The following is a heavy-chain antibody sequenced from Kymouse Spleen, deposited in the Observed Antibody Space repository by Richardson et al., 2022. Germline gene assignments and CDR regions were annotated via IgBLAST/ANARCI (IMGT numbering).Heavy chain of an antibody. CDR1: GGSFSGYY. D-gene: IGHD3-10*01. Sequence: QVQLQQWGAGLLKPSETLSLTCAVYGGSFSGYYWSWIRQPPGKGLEWIGEINHSGSTNYNPSLKSRVTISVDTSKNQFSLKLSSVTAADTAVYYCARRGTGEFPFDYWGQGTLVTVSS. V-gene: IGHV4-34*01. CDR2: INHSGST. CDR3: ARRGTGEFPFDY. J-gene: IGHJ4*02.